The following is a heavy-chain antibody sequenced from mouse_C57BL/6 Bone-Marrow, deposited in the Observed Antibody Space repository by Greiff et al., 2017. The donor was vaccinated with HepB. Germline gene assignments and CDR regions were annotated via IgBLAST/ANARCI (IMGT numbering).Heavy chain of an antibody. CDR1: GYTFASYW. CDR2: IDPSDSYT. CDR3: ARSGTMDY. J-gene: IGHJ4*01. Sequence: QVQLQQPGAELVMPGASVKLSCKASGYTFASYWMHWVKQRPGQGLEWIGEIDPSDSYTNYNQKFKGKSTLTVDKPSSTAYMQLSSLTSEDSAVYYCARSGTMDYWGQGTSVTVSS. V-gene: IGHV1-69*01. D-gene: IGHD3-2*02.